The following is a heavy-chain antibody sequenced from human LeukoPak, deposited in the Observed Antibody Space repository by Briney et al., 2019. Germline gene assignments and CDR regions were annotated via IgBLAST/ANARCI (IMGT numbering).Heavy chain of an antibody. V-gene: IGHV3-20*01. D-gene: IGHD3-22*01. J-gene: IGHJ4*02. CDR2: INWNGGST. Sequence: PGGSLRLSCAASGFTFDDYGMSWVRQAPGKGLEWVSGINWNGGSTGYADSVKGRFTISRDNAKNSLYLQMNSLRAEDTALYDCAREGNYYDSSGYPDYWGQGTLVTVSS. CDR1: GFTFDDYG. CDR3: AREGNYYDSSGYPDY.